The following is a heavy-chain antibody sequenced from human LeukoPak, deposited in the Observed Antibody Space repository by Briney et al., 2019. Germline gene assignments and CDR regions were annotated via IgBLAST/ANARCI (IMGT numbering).Heavy chain of an antibody. CDR1: GGSISSGDYY. CDR2: IYYSGSN. V-gene: IGHV4-30-4*08. D-gene: IGHD6-19*01. Sequence: SQTLSLTCTVSGGSISSGDYYWSWIRQPPGKGLEWIGYIYYSGSNYYNPSLKSRFTITVNTSKNQFSLKLSSVTAADTAVYYCARQPIAVAGNWFDPWGQGTLVTVSS. CDR3: ARQPIAVAGNWFDP. J-gene: IGHJ5*02.